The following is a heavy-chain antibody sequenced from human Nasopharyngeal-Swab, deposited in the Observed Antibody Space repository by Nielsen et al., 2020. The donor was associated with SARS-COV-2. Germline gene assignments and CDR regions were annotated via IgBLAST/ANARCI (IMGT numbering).Heavy chain of an antibody. D-gene: IGHD2-21*02. CDR3: ARESVVTGMDDAPDI. J-gene: IGHJ3*02. CDR2: IRQDAREQ. V-gene: IGHV3-7*04. CDR1: GFPFSNNS. Sequence: GESLKISCAASGFPFSNNSMTWVRQPPGKGLEWVANIRQDAREQFYVDSVKGRFTISRDNAKNSVFLQMNSLRSEDTAVYYCARESVVTGMDDAPDIWGRGTMVTVSS.